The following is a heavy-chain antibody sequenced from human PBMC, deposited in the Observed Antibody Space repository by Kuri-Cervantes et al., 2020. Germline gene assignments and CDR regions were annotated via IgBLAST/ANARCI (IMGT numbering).Heavy chain of an antibody. CDR3: ARRKLSGWFDP. J-gene: IGHJ5*02. D-gene: IGHD2-15*01. CDR1: GYTFTSYG. Sequence: ASVKVSCKASGYTFTSYGISWVRQAPGQGLEWMGWISAYNGNTNYAQKLQGRVTMTRDTSISTAYMELSRLRSDDTAVYYCARRKLSGWFDPWGQGTLVTVSS. CDR2: ISAYNGNT. V-gene: IGHV1-18*01.